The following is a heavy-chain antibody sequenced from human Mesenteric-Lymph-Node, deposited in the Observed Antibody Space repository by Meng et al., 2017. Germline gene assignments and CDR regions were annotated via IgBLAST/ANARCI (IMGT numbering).Heavy chain of an antibody. CDR2: ISSNSYYI. CDR1: GFTFSSYS. Sequence: EVQLVESGGGLVKPGGSLSRSCAASGFTFSSYSMNWVRQAPGKGLEWVSYISSNSYYISYADSVKGRFTISRDNAKNSVYLQMNSLRAEDTAVYYCAEGSGSYAVAYWGQGTLVTVSS. CDR3: AEGSGSYAVAY. D-gene: IGHD1-26*01. J-gene: IGHJ4*02. V-gene: IGHV3-21*01.